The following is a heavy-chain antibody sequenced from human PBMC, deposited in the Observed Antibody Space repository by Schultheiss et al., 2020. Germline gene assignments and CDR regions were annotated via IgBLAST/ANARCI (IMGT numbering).Heavy chain of an antibody. CDR3: ARHSSMEMATVTFDG. CDR1: GGSISSYY. V-gene: IGHV4-59*08. Sequence: SETLSLTCTVSGGSISSYYGSWIRQPPGKGLEWIGYIYYSGSTKYNPSLKSRVTISVDTSKNQFSLKLSSVTAADTAVYYCARHSSMEMATVTFDGWGQGTLVTVSS. D-gene: IGHD5-24*01. CDR2: IYYSGST. J-gene: IGHJ4*02.